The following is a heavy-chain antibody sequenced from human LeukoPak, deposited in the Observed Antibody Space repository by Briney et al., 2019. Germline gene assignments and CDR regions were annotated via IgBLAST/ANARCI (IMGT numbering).Heavy chain of an antibody. Sequence: ASVKVSCKTSGYTFTNNWMHWVRQAPGQGLEWMGWISAYNGNTNYAQKLQGRVTMTTDTSTSTPYMELRSLRSDDTAVYYCARDRMIAAAWYEQKSIDYWGQGTLVTVSS. CDR2: ISAYNGNT. D-gene: IGHD6-13*01. CDR1: GYTFTNNW. V-gene: IGHV1-18*01. CDR3: ARDRMIAAAWYEQKSIDY. J-gene: IGHJ4*02.